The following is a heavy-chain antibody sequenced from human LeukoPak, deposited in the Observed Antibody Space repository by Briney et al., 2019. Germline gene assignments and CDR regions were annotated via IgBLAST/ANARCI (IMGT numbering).Heavy chain of an antibody. J-gene: IGHJ4*02. CDR1: GGTFSSYA. D-gene: IGHD1-26*01. CDR3: ARVGGATRTVYYFDY. CDR2: IIPIFGTA. V-gene: IGHV1-69*01. Sequence: SVKVSCKASGGTFSSYAISWVRQAPGQGLEWMGGIIPIFGTANYAQKIQGRVTITADESTSTAYMELSSLRSEDTAVYYCARVGGATRTVYYFDYWGQGTLVTVSS.